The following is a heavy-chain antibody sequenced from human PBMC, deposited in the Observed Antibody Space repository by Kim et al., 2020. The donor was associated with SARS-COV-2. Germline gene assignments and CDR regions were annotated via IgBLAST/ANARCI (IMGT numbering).Heavy chain of an antibody. D-gene: IGHD3-10*01. J-gene: IGHJ5*02. CDR2: ISSSGSTI. V-gene: IGHV3-48*03. CDR1: GFTFSSYE. CDR3: ARDLSPNYYGIKHDNWFDP. Sequence: GGSLRLSCAASGFTFSSYEMNWVRQAPGKGLEWVSYISSSGSTIYYADSVKGRFTISRDNAKNSLYLQMNSLRAEDTAVYYCARDLSPNYYGIKHDNWFDPWGQGTLVTVSS.